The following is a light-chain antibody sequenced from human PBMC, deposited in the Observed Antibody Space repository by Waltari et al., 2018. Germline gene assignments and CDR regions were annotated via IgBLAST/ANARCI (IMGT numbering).Light chain of an antibody. CDR3: QQFYSLPLT. V-gene: IGKV4-1*01. CDR2: WAS. CDR1: QSLLWTSNNRNY. Sequence: DFVMTQSPDSLAVSLVERAPINCTASQSLLWTSNNRNYLAWYQRKPGQPPKLLMTWASIRQSGVPDRFSGSGSGTDFALIISSVQAEDVAVYYCQQFYSLPLTFGGGTKVEIK. J-gene: IGKJ4*01.